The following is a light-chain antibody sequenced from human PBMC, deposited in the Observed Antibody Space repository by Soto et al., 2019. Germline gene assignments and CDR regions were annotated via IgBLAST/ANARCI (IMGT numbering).Light chain of an antibody. J-gene: IGLJ1*01. CDR2: EVS. CDR3: TSYTTDTALV. Sequence: QSALTQPASVSGSPGQSITISCTGTSSDVGTYNYVSWYQHHPGKAPKLIIYEVSNRPSGVSNRFSGSKSGSTASLTISGLQAEDEADYHCTSYTTDTALVFGPGTKVTV. CDR1: SSDVGTYNY. V-gene: IGLV2-14*01.